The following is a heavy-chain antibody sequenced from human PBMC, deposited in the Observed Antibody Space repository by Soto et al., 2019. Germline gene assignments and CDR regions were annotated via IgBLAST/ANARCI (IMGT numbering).Heavy chain of an antibody. CDR2: IYHSGST. D-gene: IGHD4-4*01. Sequence: SETLSLTCAVSGGSISSGGYSWSWIRQPPGKGLEWIGYIYHSGSTYYNPSLKSRVTISADKSIQTAYLQWGSLKASDSALYYCARGKYSSPRGGLDVWGQGTPVTVSS. V-gene: IGHV4-30-2*01. CDR3: ARGKYSSPRGGLDV. CDR1: GGSISSGGYS. J-gene: IGHJ6*02.